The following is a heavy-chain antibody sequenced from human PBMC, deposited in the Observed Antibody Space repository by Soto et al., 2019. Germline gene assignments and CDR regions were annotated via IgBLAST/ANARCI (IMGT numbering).Heavy chain of an antibody. V-gene: IGHV3-21*01. Sequence: EVQLVESGGGLVKPGGSLRLSCVASGFTFSNYNMNWVRQAPGKGLEWVSNISGTSVYIHYADSVKGLFTISRDNAKNSGYLQMESLRFEDTAVYYCAREGAVKPFSSWGQGALVTVST. CDR2: ISGTSVYI. CDR3: AREGAVKPFSS. J-gene: IGHJ5*02. CDR1: GFTFSNYN.